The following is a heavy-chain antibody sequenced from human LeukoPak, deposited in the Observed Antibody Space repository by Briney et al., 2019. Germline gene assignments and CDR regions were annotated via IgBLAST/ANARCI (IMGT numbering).Heavy chain of an antibody. CDR3: ARHAGIVGATEVDY. CDR1: GGSISSSSYY. J-gene: IGHJ4*02. D-gene: IGHD1-26*01. CDR2: IYNSGST. Sequence: SETLSLTCTVSGGSISSSSYYWGWIRQPPGRGLGWIGSIYNSGSTYYNPSLKSRVTISVDTSKNQFSLKLSSVTAADTAVYYCARHAGIVGATEVDYWGQGTLVTVSS. V-gene: IGHV4-39*01.